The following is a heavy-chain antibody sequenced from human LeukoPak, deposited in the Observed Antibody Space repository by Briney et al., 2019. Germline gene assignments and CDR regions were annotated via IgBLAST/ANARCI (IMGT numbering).Heavy chain of an antibody. CDR3: ARALYYDSSGYGIDY. J-gene: IGHJ4*02. CDR1: GGSISIGDYY. Sequence: SETLSLTCTVSGGSISIGDYYWSWIRQPPGRGLEWIGYIYYSGSTHYNPSLKSRVTISVDTSKNQFSLKLSSVTAADTAVYYCARALYYDSSGYGIDYWGQGTLVTVSS. D-gene: IGHD3-22*01. CDR2: IYYSGST. V-gene: IGHV4-30-4*01.